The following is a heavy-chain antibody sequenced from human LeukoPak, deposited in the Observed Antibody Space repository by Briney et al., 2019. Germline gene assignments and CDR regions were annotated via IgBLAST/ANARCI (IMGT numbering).Heavy chain of an antibody. CDR2: MNPNSGNT. D-gene: IGHD6-13*01. CDR1: GYTFTSYD. J-gene: IGHJ6*02. CDR3: AREPGYSSSWYYYYGMDV. V-gene: IGHV1-8*01. Sequence: GASVKVSCKASGYTFTSYDINWVRQATGQGLEWMGWMNPNSGNTGYAQKFQGRVTMTRNTSISTAYMELSSLRSEDTAVYYCAREPGYSSSWYYYYGMDVWGQGTTVTVSS.